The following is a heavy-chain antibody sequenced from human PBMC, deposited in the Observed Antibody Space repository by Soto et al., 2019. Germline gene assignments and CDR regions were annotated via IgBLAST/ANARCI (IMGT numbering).Heavy chain of an antibody. CDR3: ARGRQLVDVSKGHYYYYYYGMDV. V-gene: IGHV1-46*01. Sequence: ASVKVSCKASGYTFTSYYMHWVRQAPGQGLEWMGIINPSGGSTSYAQKFQGRVTMTRDESTSTAYMELSSLRSEDTAVYYCARGRQLVDVSKGHYYYYYYGMDVWGQGTTVTVSS. J-gene: IGHJ6*02. CDR1: GYTFTSYY. CDR2: INPSGGST. D-gene: IGHD6-6*01.